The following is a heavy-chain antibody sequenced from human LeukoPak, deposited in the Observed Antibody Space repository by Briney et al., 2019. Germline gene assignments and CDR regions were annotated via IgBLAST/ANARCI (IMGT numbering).Heavy chain of an antibody. CDR3: ARDRENWVYDY. J-gene: IGHJ4*02. CDR1: GGTFSSYA. D-gene: IGHD6-13*01. Sequence: ASVKVSCKASGGTFSSYAISWVRQAPGQGLEWMGGIIPIFGTANYAQKFQGRVTITADESTSTAYMGLSSLRSEDTAVYYCARDRENWVYDYWGQGTLVTVSS. V-gene: IGHV1-69*13. CDR2: IIPIFGTA.